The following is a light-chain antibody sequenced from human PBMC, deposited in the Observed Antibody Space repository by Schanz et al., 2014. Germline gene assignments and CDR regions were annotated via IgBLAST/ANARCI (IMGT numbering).Light chain of an antibody. J-gene: IGKJ1*01. CDR3: QQYKYYWG. V-gene: IGKV1-5*03. CDR2: KAS. Sequence: DIQMTQSPSTLSASVGDRVTITCRASQSISSWLAWYQQKPGKAPKLLIYKASSLESGVPSRFSGSGSGTEFTLTINSLQPDDFATYYCQQYKYYWGFGQGTKVESK. CDR1: QSISSW.